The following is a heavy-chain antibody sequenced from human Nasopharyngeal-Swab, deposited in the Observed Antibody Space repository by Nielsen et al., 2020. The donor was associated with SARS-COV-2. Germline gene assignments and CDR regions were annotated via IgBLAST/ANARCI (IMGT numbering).Heavy chain of an antibody. Sequence: GESLKISCTASGFTFGDYAMSWFRQAPGKGLEWVGFIRSKAYGGTTEYAASVKGRFTISRDDSKSIAYLQMNSLKTEDTAVYYCTSRSTVTIDYWSQGTLVTVSS. V-gene: IGHV3-49*03. CDR2: IRSKAYGGTT. CDR1: GFTFGDYA. D-gene: IGHD4-17*01. J-gene: IGHJ4*02. CDR3: TSRSTVTIDY.